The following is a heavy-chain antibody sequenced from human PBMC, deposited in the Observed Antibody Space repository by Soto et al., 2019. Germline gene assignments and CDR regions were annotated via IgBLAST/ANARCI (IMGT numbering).Heavy chain of an antibody. J-gene: IGHJ6*02. D-gene: IGHD3-9*01. CDR3: AKVGREYRTYYDILTPSGDYYYGMDV. CDR2: ISYDGSNK. Sequence: GGSLRLSCAASGFTFSSYGMHWVRQAPGKGLEWVAVISYDGSNKYYADSVKGRFTISRDNSKNTLYLQMNSLRAEDTAVYYCAKVGREYRTYYDILTPSGDYYYGMDVWGQGTTVTVSS. CDR1: GFTFSSYG. V-gene: IGHV3-30*18.